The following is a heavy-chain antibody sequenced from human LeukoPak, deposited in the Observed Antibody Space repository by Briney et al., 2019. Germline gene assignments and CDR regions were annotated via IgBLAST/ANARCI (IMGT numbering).Heavy chain of an antibody. D-gene: IGHD6-13*01. CDR2: ISGSGGST. V-gene: IGHV3-23*01. CDR1: GFTFSSYA. J-gene: IGHJ3*02. Sequence: GGSLRLSCAASGFTFSSYAMSWVRQAPGKGLEWVSAISGSGGSTYYADSVKGRFTISRDNSKNTLYLQMNSPGAEDTAVYYCAKDWLAAAGTGAFDIWGQGTMVTVSS. CDR3: AKDWLAAAGTGAFDI.